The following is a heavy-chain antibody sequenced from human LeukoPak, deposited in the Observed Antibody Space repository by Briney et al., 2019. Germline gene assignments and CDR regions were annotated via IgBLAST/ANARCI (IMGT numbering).Heavy chain of an antibody. J-gene: IGHJ6*02. Sequence: GGSLRLSCAASGLTFSSYWMSWVRQAPGKGLEWVANIKQDGSEKYYVDSVKGRFTISRDNAKNSLYLQMNSLRAEDTAVYYCAKDLSQRSVGEDVWGQGTTVTVSS. CDR1: GLTFSSYW. CDR3: AKDLSQRSVGEDV. V-gene: IGHV3-7*03. D-gene: IGHD3-10*01. CDR2: IKQDGSEK.